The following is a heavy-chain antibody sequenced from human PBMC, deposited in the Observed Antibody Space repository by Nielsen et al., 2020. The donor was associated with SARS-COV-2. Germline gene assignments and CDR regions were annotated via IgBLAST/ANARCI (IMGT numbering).Heavy chain of an antibody. J-gene: IGHJ3*02. CDR1: GFTFSSYW. D-gene: IGHD3-3*01. V-gene: IGHV3-7*03. CDR2: IKQDGSEK. CDR3: ARDEDFWRGDAFDI. Sequence: GESLKISCAASGFTFSSYWMSWVRQAPGKGLEWVANIKQDGSEKYYVDSVKGRFTISRDNAKNSLYLQMNSLRAEDTAVYYCARDEDFWRGDAFDIWGQGTMVTVSS.